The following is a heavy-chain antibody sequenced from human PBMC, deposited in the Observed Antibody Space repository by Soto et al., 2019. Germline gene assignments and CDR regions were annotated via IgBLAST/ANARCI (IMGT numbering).Heavy chain of an antibody. CDR1: GFTLCSYS. D-gene: IGHD6-19*01. J-gene: IGHJ3*02. Sequence: GGVPGPSCAAPGFTLCSYSMGWGRQTPGKGLEWVSAISGSGGTTYYADSVKGRFTFSRDNSKNTLYLQMNSLRAEDTAVYYCAKTANGWFSAFDIWGQGTMVTVSS. V-gene: IGHV3-23*01. CDR3: AKTANGWFSAFDI. CDR2: ISGSGGTT.